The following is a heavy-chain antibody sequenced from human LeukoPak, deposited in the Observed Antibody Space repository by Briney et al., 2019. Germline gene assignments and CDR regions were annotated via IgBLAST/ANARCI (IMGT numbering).Heavy chain of an antibody. Sequence: GGSLRPSCAAFGFIFSNSAMHWVRHAPANGLEWVAVISFVETKKYYADYVKGRFTITRDNSKNTVYVQMNSLRGDESGVYYCAAGSSVDCSRTSCPPTDYWGQGTLVTVSS. J-gene: IGHJ4*02. CDR2: ISFVETKK. CDR1: GFIFSNSA. CDR3: AAGSSVDCSRTSCPPTDY. V-gene: IGHV3-30-3*01. D-gene: IGHD2-2*01.